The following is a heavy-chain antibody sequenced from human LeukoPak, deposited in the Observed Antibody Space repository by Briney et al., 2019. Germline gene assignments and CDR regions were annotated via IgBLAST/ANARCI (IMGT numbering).Heavy chain of an antibody. D-gene: IGHD3-3*01. CDR3: AKADVLRFFPTDY. Sequence: GGSLRLSCAASGFTFSNYAMSWVRQAPGKGLEWGSTISGGSSTTYYADSVKGRFTISRDNSKNTLYLQMNSLRAEDTAVYYCAKADVLRFFPTDYWGQGTLVTVSS. CDR2: ISGGSSTT. CDR1: GFTFSNYA. J-gene: IGHJ4*02. V-gene: IGHV3-23*01.